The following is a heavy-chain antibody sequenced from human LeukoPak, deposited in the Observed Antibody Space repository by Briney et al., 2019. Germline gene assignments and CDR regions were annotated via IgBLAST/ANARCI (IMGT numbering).Heavy chain of an antibody. V-gene: IGHV3-23*01. CDR1: GFTFSSYD. CDR2: IRPSGDNT. CDR3: ARGDKQLLFNRNKGGFDP. D-gene: IGHD3-10*01. Sequence: PGGSLRLSCAASGFTFSSYDMTWVRQAPGRGLEWVSSIRPSGDNTYYADSVKGRFTISRDNSKNTLYLQMNSLRPDDTAVYYCARGDKQLLFNRNKGGFDPWGQGTLVTVSS. J-gene: IGHJ5*02.